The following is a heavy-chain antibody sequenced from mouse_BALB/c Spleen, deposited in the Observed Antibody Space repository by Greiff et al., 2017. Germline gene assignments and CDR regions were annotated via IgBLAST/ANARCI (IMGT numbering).Heavy chain of an antibody. CDR2: IWGDGST. J-gene: IGHJ2*01. CDR1: GFSLTGYG. CDR3: ARVGYGYGTAFDY. D-gene: IGHD2-2*01. V-gene: IGHV2-6-7*01. Sequence: VKLMESGPGLVAPSQSLSITCTVSGFSLTGYGVNWVRQPPGKGLEWLGMIWGDGSTDYNSALKSRLSISKDNSKSQVFLKMNSLQTDDTARYYCARVGYGYGTAFDYWGQGTTLTVSS.